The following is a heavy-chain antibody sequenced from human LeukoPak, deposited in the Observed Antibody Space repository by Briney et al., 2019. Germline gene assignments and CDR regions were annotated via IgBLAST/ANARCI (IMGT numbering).Heavy chain of an antibody. V-gene: IGHV4-61*08. CDR1: GGSISSGDYY. Sequence: PSQTLPLTCTVSGGSISSGDYYWSWIRQPPGKGLEWIGYIYYSGSTNYNPSLKSRVTISVDTSKNQFSLKLSSVTAADTAVYYCARVPIAVAGPRNYWYFDLWGRGTLVTVSS. CDR3: ARVPIAVAGPRNYWYFDL. CDR2: IYYSGST. D-gene: IGHD6-19*01. J-gene: IGHJ2*01.